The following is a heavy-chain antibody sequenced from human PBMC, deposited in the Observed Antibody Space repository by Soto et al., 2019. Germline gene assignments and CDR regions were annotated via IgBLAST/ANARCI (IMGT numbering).Heavy chain of an antibody. CDR2: IGTAGDT. D-gene: IGHD3-10*01. CDR3: ARSMVRGVIYYYGMDV. Sequence: GGSLRLSCVASGFTLSTYDMHWVRQATGKGLEWVSAIGTAGDTYYPGSVKGRFTISRENAKNSLYLQMNSLRAGDTAVYYCARSMVRGVIYYYGMDVWGQGTTVTVSS. CDR1: GFTLSTYD. J-gene: IGHJ6*02. V-gene: IGHV3-13*01.